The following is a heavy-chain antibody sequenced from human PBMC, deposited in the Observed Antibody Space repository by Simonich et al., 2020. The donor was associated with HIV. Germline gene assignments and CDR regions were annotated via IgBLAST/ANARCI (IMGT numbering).Heavy chain of an antibody. J-gene: IGHJ4*02. Sequence: QVQLVQSGAEVKKPGSSVKVSCKASGGTFNNYTINWVRQAPGQGLEWMGGVIPVLGVANYERKCQGRVPITAHNSTSTGYMELSSLRSEDTAVYYCASLPSVDLVMVGAAYYFDYWGQGTPVTVSS. CDR3: ASLPSVDLVMVGAAYYFDY. V-gene: IGHV1-69*10. CDR1: GGTFNNYT. D-gene: IGHD3-10*01. CDR2: VIPVLGVA.